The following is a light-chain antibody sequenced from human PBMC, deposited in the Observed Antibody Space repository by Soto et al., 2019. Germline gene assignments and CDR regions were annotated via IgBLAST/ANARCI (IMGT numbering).Light chain of an antibody. J-gene: IGKJ4*01. CDR3: QHSYSTPRT. CDR2: AAS. V-gene: IGKV1-39*01. Sequence: DIQMTQSPSSLSASLGDRVTITCRASQTISTYLNWYQQRPGKAPKLLIYAASRLQNAVPSRFSGSGSGTDFTLTITSLQPEDFATYYCQHSYSTPRTFGGGTKVDI. CDR1: QTISTY.